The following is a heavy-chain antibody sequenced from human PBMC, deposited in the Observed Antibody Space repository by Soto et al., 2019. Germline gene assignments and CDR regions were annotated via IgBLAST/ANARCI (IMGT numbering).Heavy chain of an antibody. CDR2: ISGTASRT. J-gene: IGHJ4*02. CDR1: VFTPTTTP. Sequence: PGGSLRLSCACSVFTPTTTPLRWVRQPPGKGLEWVTTISGTASRTYYVDSVKGRFFISRDNSKNTVTLQMNNLTVDDTAVYYCATSFRYFDNWGQGTRITVSS. CDR3: ATSFRYFDN. D-gene: IGHD3-9*01. V-gene: IGHV3-23*01.